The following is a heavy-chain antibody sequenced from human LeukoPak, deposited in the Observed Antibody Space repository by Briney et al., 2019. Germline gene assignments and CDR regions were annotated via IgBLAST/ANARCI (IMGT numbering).Heavy chain of an antibody. V-gene: IGHV4-38-2*01. CDR2: IYHSGST. CDR3: ARATSSGWPSFDY. J-gene: IGHJ4*02. CDR1: GYSISSGYY. Sequence: SETLSLTCAVSGYSISSGYYWGWIRQPPGKGPEWIGSIYHSGSTYYNPSLKSRVTISVDTSKNQFSLKLSSVTAADTAVYYCARATSSGWPSFDYWGQGTLVTVSS. D-gene: IGHD6-19*01.